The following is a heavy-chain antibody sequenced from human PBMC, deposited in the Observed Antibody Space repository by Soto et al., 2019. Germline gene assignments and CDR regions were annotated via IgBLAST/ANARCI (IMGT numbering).Heavy chain of an antibody. CDR1: GFTFSSYA. J-gene: IGHJ4*02. Sequence: TGGSLRLSCAASGFTFSSYAMSWVSKAPGKGLEWVSAISGSGGSTYYADSVKGRFTISRDNSKNTLYLQMNSLRAEDTAVYYCAKSEAGAITMIVVVINHFDYWGQGTLVT. D-gene: IGHD3-22*01. V-gene: IGHV3-23*01. CDR3: AKSEAGAITMIVVVINHFDY. CDR2: ISGSGGST.